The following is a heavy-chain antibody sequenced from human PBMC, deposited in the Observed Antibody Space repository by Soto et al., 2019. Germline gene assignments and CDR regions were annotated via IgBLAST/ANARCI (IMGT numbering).Heavy chain of an antibody. CDR3: ATGRSRFGMNV. CDR2: IYNSGST. D-gene: IGHD3-10*01. Sequence: SETLSLTCTVSGGSVSSTSYYWSWIRQPPGKGLEWIGYIYNSGSTNYKPSLKSRVTISVDTSKNQFSLKLSSVTAAATAVYYCATGRSRFGMNVRGQGTTVTVAS. V-gene: IGHV4-61*01. J-gene: IGHJ6*01. CDR1: GGSVSSTSYY.